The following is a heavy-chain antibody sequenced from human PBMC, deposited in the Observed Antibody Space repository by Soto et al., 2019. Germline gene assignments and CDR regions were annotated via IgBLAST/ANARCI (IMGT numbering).Heavy chain of an antibody. CDR2: IIPISGTA. V-gene: IGHV1-69*01. J-gene: IGHJ6*02. Sequence: QVQLVQSGAEVKKPGSSVKVSCKASGGTFSSYAISWVRQAPGQGLEWMGGIIPISGTANYAQKFQGRVTITADESTSPAYMGLSSLRSEDPAGYYCARSQGSSTSLEIYYYYYYGMDVWGQGTTVTVSS. D-gene: IGHD2-2*01. CDR1: GGTFSSYA. CDR3: ARSQGSSTSLEIYYYYYYGMDV.